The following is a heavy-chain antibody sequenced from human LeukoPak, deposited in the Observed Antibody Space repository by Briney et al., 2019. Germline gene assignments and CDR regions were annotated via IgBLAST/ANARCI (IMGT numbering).Heavy chain of an antibody. CDR1: GYTFTDYF. D-gene: IGHD2-2*01. Sequence: ASVKVSCKASGYTFTDYFMHWVRQAPGQGLEWMGWINPNSGGTNYAQKFQGRVTMTRDTSISTAYMDLSGLRSDDTAVYYCARDLGIHCASISCPPDYWGQGTLVTVSS. J-gene: IGHJ4*02. V-gene: IGHV1-2*02. CDR3: ARDLGIHCASISCPPDY. CDR2: INPNSGGT.